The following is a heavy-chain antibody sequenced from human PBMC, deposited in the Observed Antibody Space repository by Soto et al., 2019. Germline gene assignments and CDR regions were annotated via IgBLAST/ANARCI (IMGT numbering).Heavy chain of an antibody. D-gene: IGHD4-4*01. V-gene: IGHV1-18*01. CDR2: ISAYNGNT. CDR3: ARDPGTVTMTPMGNWFDP. CDR1: GYTFTSYG. Sequence: GASVKVSCKASGYTFTSYGISWVRQAPGQGLEWMGWISAYNGNTNYAQKLQGRVTMTTDTSTSTAYMELRSLRSDDTAVYYCARDPGTVTMTPMGNWFDPWGQGTLVTVSS. J-gene: IGHJ5*02.